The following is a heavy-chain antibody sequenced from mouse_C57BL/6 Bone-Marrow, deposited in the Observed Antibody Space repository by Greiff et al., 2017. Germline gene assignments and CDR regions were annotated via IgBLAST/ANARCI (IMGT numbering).Heavy chain of an antibody. Sequence: QVQLQQSGAELARPGASVKLSCKASGYTFTSYGISWVKQRTGQGLEWIGEIYPRSGNTYYNEKFKGKATLTADKSSSTAYMELRSLTSEDSAVYFCARSGGIWYPYYFDYWGQGTTLTVSS. V-gene: IGHV1-81*01. CDR3: ARSGGIWYPYYFDY. CDR2: IYPRSGNT. D-gene: IGHD2-1*01. CDR1: GYTFTSYG. J-gene: IGHJ2*01.